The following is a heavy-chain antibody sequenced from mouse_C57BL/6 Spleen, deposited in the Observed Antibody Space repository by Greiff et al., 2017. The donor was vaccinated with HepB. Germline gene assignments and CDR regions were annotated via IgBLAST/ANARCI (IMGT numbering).Heavy chain of an antibody. CDR3: SREGYEAPFAY. Sequence: VKLQESGTELVKPGASVKLSCKASGYTFTSYWMHWVKQRPGQGLEWIGNINPSNGGTNYNEKFKSKATLTVDKSSSTAYMQLSSLTSEDSAVYYCSREGYEAPFAYWGQGTLVTVSA. J-gene: IGHJ3*01. CDR1: GYTFTSYW. V-gene: IGHV1-53*01. D-gene: IGHD2-2*01. CDR2: INPSNGGT.